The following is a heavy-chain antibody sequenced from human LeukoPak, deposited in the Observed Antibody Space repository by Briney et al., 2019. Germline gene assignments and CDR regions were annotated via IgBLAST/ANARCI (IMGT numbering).Heavy chain of an antibody. Sequence: PSETLSLTCTVSGGSISSYYWSWIRQPAGKGLEWIGRIYTSGSTNYNPSLKSRVTMSVDTSKNQFSLKLSSVTAADTAVYYCARAGDCSSTSCYMRYYYYYMDVWGKGTTVTVSS. CDR2: IYTSGST. V-gene: IGHV4-4*07. CDR1: GGSISSYY. J-gene: IGHJ6*03. D-gene: IGHD2-2*02. CDR3: ARAGDCSSTSCYMRYYYYYMDV.